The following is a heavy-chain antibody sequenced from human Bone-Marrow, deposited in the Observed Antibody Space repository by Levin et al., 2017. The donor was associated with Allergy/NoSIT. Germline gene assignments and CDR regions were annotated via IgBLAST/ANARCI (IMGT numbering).Heavy chain of an antibody. D-gene: IGHD1-14*01. CDR2: TFYTSKWFT. CDR1: GDSVSSSGVA. Sequence: SQTLSLTCDISGDSVSSSGVAWNWIRHSPSRGLEWLGRTFYTSKWFTNAVESRIIISADTSKNQFSLQLNSVTPEDTALYYCARGRNSAFDYWGQGTLVTVSS. J-gene: IGHJ4*02. CDR3: ARGRNSAFDY. V-gene: IGHV6-1*01.